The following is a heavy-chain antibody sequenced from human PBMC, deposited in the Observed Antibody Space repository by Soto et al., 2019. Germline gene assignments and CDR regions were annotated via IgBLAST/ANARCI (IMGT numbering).Heavy chain of an antibody. CDR1: GGSISSYY. Sequence: PSETLSLTCTVSGGSISSYYWSWIRQPPGKELEWIGYIYYSGSTNYNPSLKSRVTISVDTSKNQFSLKLSSVTAADTVVYYCARHLVRDFWSGYYPQGWFDPWGQGTLVTVSS. D-gene: IGHD3-3*01. CDR2: IYYSGST. V-gene: IGHV4-59*08. CDR3: ARHLVRDFWSGYYPQGWFDP. J-gene: IGHJ5*02.